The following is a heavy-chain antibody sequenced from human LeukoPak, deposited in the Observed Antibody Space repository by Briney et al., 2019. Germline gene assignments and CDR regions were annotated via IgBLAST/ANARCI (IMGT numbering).Heavy chain of an antibody. V-gene: IGHV3-9*01. CDR3: AKLFGAVAAKGDYFDY. Sequence: GGSLRLSCAASGFTFDDYAMHWVRQAPGKGLEWVSGISWNSGSIGYADSVKGRFTISRDNAKNSLYLQVNSLRAEDTALYYCAKLFGAVAAKGDYFDYWGQGTLVTVSS. CDR2: ISWNSGSI. J-gene: IGHJ4*02. CDR1: GFTFDDYA. D-gene: IGHD6-19*01.